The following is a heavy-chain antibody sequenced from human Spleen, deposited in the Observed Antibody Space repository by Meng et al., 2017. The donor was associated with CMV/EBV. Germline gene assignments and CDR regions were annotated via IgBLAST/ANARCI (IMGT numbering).Heavy chain of an antibody. V-gene: IGHV3-30*04. CDR3: ARDAKNNYDDHYYYYYGMDV. J-gene: IGHJ6*02. Sequence: GESLKISCAASGFTFSSYAMHWVRQAPGKGLEWVAVISYDGSNKYYADSVKDRFTISRDNSKNTLYLQMNSLRAEETAVYYCARDAKNNYDDHYYYYYGMDVWGQGTTVTVSS. D-gene: IGHD4-17*01. CDR1: GFTFSSYA. CDR2: ISYDGSNK.